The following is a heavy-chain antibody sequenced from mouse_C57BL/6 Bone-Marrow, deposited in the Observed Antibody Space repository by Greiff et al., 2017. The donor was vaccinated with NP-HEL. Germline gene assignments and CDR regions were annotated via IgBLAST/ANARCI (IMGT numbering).Heavy chain of an antibody. V-gene: IGHV1-69*01. D-gene: IGHD1-1*01. Sequence: VQLQQPGAELVMPGASVKLSCKASGYTFTSYWMHWVKQRPGQGLEWIGEIDPSDSYTNYNQKFKGKSTLTVDKSSSTAYMQLSSLTSEDSAVYYCARVPHYYGSTYAMDYWGQGTSVTVSS. CDR2: IDPSDSYT. CDR1: GYTFTSYW. J-gene: IGHJ4*01. CDR3: ARVPHYYGSTYAMDY.